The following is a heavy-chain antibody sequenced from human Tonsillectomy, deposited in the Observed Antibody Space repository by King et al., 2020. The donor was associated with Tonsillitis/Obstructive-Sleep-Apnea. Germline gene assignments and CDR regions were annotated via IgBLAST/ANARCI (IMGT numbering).Heavy chain of an antibody. CDR3: ARLTDDAFHI. CDR1: GYSFTTYW. D-gene: IGHD2-21*02. Sequence: VQLVESGAEVKKPGESLRISCKGSGYSFTTYWITWVRQLPGKGLEWMGRINPSDSYTNYSPSFQGHVTISADKSISTAYLQWSSLKASDTAMYYSARLTDDAFHIWGQGTMVTVSS. CDR2: INPSDSYT. V-gene: IGHV5-10-1*01. J-gene: IGHJ3*02.